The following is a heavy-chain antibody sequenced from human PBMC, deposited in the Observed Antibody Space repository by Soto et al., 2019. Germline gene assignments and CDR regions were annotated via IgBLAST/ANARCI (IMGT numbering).Heavy chain of an antibody. CDR1: GFSLSTSGMC. CDR3: ARIPKYGNGWYYFDN. V-gene: IGHV2-70*11. J-gene: IGHJ4*02. CDR2: IDWDDDR. Sequence: GSGPTLVNPTQTLTLTCTFSGFSLSTSGMCVSWIRQPPGKALEWLARIDWDDDRYYSTSLKTRLTISKDTSKNQVVLTMTNMDPVDAATYYCARIPKYGNGWYYFDNWGQGTLVTVSS. D-gene: IGHD6-19*01.